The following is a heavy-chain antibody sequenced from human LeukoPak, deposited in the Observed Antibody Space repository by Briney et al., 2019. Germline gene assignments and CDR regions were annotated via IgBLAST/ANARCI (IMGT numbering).Heavy chain of an antibody. V-gene: IGHV4-28*01. CDR2: IYYSGST. Sequence: TSETLSLTCAVSGYSISSSNWWGWIRQPPGKGLEWIGYIYYSGSTYYSPSLKSRVTMSVDTSKNQFSLKLSSVTAVDTAVCYCARLIRGYSGYDFGNWFDPWGQGTLVTVSS. D-gene: IGHD5-12*01. CDR3: ARLIRGYSGYDFGNWFDP. J-gene: IGHJ5*02. CDR1: GYSISSSNW.